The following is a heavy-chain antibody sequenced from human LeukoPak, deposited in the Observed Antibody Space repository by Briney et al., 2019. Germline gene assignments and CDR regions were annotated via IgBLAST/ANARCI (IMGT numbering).Heavy chain of an antibody. CDR2: IESNGLT. J-gene: IGHJ4*02. V-gene: IGHV3-74*01. D-gene: IGHD6-6*01. CDR1: GFTFSSYW. Sequence: PGGSLRLSCEASGFTFSSYWMHWVRQIPGKGLMWVSRIESNGLTLYADSVRDRFTIPRDNGKNTIYLQMNSLRVEDTAVYYCAREALAARHYWGQGTLVTVSS. CDR3: AREALAARHY.